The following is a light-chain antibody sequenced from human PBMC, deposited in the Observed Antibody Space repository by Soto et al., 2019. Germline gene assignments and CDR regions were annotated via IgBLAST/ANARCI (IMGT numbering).Light chain of an antibody. CDR3: QQSDNLPPF. J-gene: IGKJ4*01. Sequence: DIQMTQSRSSLSASVGDRVTITCQASQDISNYLNWYQQKPGKAPKLLVYDASNLETGVPSRFVGSGYGAKFTVTISSLQPEDIASYYCQQSDNLPPFFGGGTKVEIK. CDR1: QDISNY. CDR2: DAS. V-gene: IGKV1-33*01.